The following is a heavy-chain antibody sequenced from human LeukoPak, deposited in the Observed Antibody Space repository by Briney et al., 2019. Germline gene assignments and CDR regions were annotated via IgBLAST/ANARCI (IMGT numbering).Heavy chain of an antibody. CDR2: IRYDGSNK. J-gene: IGHJ4*02. V-gene: IGHV3-30*02. Sequence: GGSLSLSCAPSGLTLSSYGTHWVRPPPGKGLEWVAFIRYDGSNKYYADSVKVRFTISRDNSKYTLYLQMNSLRAEDTAVYYCAKCYGSGSYYDYWGQGTLVTVSS. D-gene: IGHD3-10*01. CDR1: GLTLSSYG. CDR3: AKCYGSGSYYDY.